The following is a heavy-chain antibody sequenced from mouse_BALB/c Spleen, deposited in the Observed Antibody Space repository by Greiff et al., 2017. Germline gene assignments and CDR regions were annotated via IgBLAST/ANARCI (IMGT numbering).Heavy chain of an antibody. D-gene: IGHD1-1*01. Sequence: EVMLVESGGGLVQPGGSRKLSCAASGFTFSSFGMHWVRQAPEKGLELVAYISSGSSTIYYADTVKGRFTISRDNPKNTLFLQMTSLRSEDTAMYYCARRTTVVARGDAMDYWGQGTSVTFSS. CDR1: GFTFSSFG. J-gene: IGHJ4*01. CDR2: ISSGSSTI. V-gene: IGHV5-17*02. CDR3: ARRTTVVARGDAMDY.